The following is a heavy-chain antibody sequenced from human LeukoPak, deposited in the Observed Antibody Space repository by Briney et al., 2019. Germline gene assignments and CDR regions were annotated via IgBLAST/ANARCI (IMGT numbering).Heavy chain of an antibody. D-gene: IGHD5-18*01. CDR1: GFTFSSYG. CDR2: IWYDGSNK. V-gene: IGHV3-33*01. Sequence: GGSLRLSCAASGFTFSSYGMHWVRQAPGKGLEWVAIIWYDGSNKYHADSVKGRFTISRDNSKDTLFLQMNSLRAEDTALHYCARGLGYSYGYGIDYWGQGTLVTVSS. CDR3: ARGLGYSYGYGIDY. J-gene: IGHJ4*02.